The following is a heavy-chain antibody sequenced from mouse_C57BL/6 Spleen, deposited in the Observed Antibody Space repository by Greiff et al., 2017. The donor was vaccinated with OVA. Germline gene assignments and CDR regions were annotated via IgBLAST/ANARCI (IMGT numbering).Heavy chain of an antibody. Sequence: VKLMESGPELVKPGASVKISCKASGYAFSSSWMNWVKQRPGKGLEWIGLIYPGDGDTNYNGKFKGKATLTADKSSSTAYMQLSSLTSEDSAVYFCANYYGSSYGPWFAYWGQGTLVTVSA. CDR1: GYAFSSSW. CDR2: IYPGDGDT. J-gene: IGHJ3*01. CDR3: ANYYGSSYGPWFAY. D-gene: IGHD1-1*01. V-gene: IGHV1-82*01.